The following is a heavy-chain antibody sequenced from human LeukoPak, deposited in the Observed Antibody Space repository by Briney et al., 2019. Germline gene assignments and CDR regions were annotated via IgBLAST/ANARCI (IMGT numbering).Heavy chain of an antibody. CDR3: ARPRGRSYQDYDY. D-gene: IGHD1-26*01. V-gene: IGHV4-59*08. J-gene: IGHJ4*02. Sequence: PSETLSLTCTVSGGSISDYYWSWIRQPPGKGLEWIAYIFRSGSTHFNPSLKSRVDISIDTSKNQFSLNLTSVTAADTAVYYCARPRGRSYQDYDYWGQGTLVTVSS. CDR2: IFRSGST. CDR1: GGSISDYY.